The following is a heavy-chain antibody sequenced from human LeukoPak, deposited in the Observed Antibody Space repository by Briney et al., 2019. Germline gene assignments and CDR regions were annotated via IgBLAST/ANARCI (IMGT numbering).Heavy chain of an antibody. D-gene: IGHD6-19*01. CDR1: GDSITSHY. Sequence: PSETLSLTCTVSGDSITSHYWRWVRQPAGKGLEWIGRFYTSGSTNYNPSLKSRVTISVHKPKNQFSLRLSSVTAADTAVYYCARDGIAVGDYWGQGTLVTVSS. CDR3: ARDGIAVGDY. CDR2: FYTSGST. V-gene: IGHV4-4*07. J-gene: IGHJ4*02.